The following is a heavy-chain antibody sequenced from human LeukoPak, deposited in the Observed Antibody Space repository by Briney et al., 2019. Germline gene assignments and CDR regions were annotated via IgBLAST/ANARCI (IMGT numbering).Heavy chain of an antibody. CDR1: GGSISSSNW. CDR2: IYHSGST. V-gene: IGHV4-4*02. Sequence: PSETLSLTGAVSGGSISSSNWGSRVRQPPGKGLGWIGEIYHSGSTSYNPSLKSRLTISVDTSKNEFSLKLSSVTAADTAVYYCARPSVDHDQYYFDYGGQGTLVTVSS. CDR3: ARPSVDHDQYYFDY. D-gene: IGHD1-1*01. J-gene: IGHJ4*02.